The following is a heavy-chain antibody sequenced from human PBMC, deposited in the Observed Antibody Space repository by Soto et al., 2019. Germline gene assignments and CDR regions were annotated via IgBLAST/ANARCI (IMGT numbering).Heavy chain of an antibody. CDR1: GFTFRNAW. D-gene: IGHD7-27*01. J-gene: IGHJ4*02. CDR2: ISSGSSTI. CDR3: ARLTGALFDY. V-gene: IGHV3-48*02. Sequence: GGSLRLSCAASGFTFRNAWLSWVRQPPGKGLEWVSYISSGSSTIYYADSVKGRFTVSRDNAKNSLYLQMNSLRDGDTAVYYCARLTGALFDYWGQGTLVTVSS.